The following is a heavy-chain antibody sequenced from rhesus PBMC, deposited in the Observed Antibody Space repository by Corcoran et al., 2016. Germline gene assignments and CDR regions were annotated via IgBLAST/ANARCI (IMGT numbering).Heavy chain of an antibody. Sequence: QLQLQESGPGLVKPTETLSPTCAVSGGSSSSNYWSSIRQPPGKGLEWIGRISGSGGSTDYNPSLKSRVTISTDTSKNQFSLKLSSVIAADTAVYYCARDDPYDYGLDSWGQGVVVTVSS. J-gene: IGHJ6*01. D-gene: IGHD2-39*01. CDR3: ARDDPYDYGLDS. CDR1: GGSSSSNY. V-gene: IGHV4-173*01. CDR2: ISGSGGST.